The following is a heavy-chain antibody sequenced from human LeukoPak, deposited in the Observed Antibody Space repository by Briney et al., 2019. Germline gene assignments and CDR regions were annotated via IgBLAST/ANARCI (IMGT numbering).Heavy chain of an antibody. Sequence: GASVKVSCKASGYTFTSYDINWVRQATGQGLEWMGWMNPNSGNTGYAQKFQGRVTITRNTSISTAYMELSSLRSEDTAVYYCATGRGYSGYDLDYWGQGTLVTVSS. V-gene: IGHV1-8*03. CDR3: ATGRGYSGYDLDY. CDR2: MNPNSGNT. CDR1: GYTFTSYD. D-gene: IGHD5-12*01. J-gene: IGHJ4*02.